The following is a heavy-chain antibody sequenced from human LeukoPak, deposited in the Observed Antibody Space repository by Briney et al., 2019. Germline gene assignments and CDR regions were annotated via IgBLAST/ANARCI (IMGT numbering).Heavy chain of an antibody. Sequence: SETLSLTCAVYGGSFSGYYWSWIRQPLGKGLEWIGEINHSGSTNYNPSLKSRVTISVDTSKNQFSLKLSSVTAADTAVYYCARVKGGITPYYYYYMDVWGKGTTVTVSS. V-gene: IGHV4-34*01. CDR3: ARVKGGITPYYYYYMDV. J-gene: IGHJ6*03. CDR1: GGSFSGYY. D-gene: IGHD1-14*01. CDR2: INHSGST.